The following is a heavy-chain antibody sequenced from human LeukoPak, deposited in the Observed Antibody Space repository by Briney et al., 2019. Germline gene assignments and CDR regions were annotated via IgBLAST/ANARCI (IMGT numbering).Heavy chain of an antibody. V-gene: IGHV1-2*02. CDR3: ARGDYYGTGMDV. J-gene: IGHJ6*02. D-gene: IGHD3-10*01. CDR2: INPNSGGT. CDR1: GYTFTGYY. Sequence: ASVKVSCKASGYTFTGYYMHWVRQAPGQGLEWLGWINPNSGGTNYAQKLQGRVTMTRDTSISTAYMELSRLRSDDTAVYYCARGDYYGTGMDVWGQGTTVTVSS.